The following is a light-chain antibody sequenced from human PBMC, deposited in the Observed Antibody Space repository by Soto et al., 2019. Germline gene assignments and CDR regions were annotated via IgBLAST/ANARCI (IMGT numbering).Light chain of an antibody. CDR2: GAS. CDR3: QHYVPSLTT. Sequence: EIVLTQSPGTLSLSPGERATLYCGASQSVTSNYLAWYQQKPGQAPRLLIFGASIRVKGIPDRFIGSGSGTDFTLTISRLEPEDFAVYYCQHYVPSLTTFGPGTKVDI. CDR1: QSVTSNY. V-gene: IGKV3-20*01. J-gene: IGKJ1*01.